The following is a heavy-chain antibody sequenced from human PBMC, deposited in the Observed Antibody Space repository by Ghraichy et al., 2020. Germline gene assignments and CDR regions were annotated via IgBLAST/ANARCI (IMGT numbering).Heavy chain of an antibody. CDR3: ARPTRDFWSGYFDY. J-gene: IGHJ4*02. V-gene: IGHV4-39*01. D-gene: IGHD3-3*01. CDR1: NDSITSTSYY. Sequence: SETLSLICTVSNDSITSTSYYWGWIRQPPGKGLEWIGSIYYSGSTYYNPSLKSRVTISVDTSKNQFSLKLSSVTAADTAVYYCARPTRDFWSGYFDYWGQGTLVTVSS. CDR2: IYYSGST.